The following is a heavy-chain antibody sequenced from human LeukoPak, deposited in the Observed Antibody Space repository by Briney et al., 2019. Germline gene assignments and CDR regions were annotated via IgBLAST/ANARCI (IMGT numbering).Heavy chain of an antibody. J-gene: IGHJ4*02. D-gene: IGHD6-19*01. V-gene: IGHV4-59*01. CDR2: IYYSGST. CDR1: GGSISSYY. CDR3: ARGPGGWYFY. Sequence: SETLSLTCTVSGGSISSYYWSWIRQPPGKGLDWIGYIYYSGSTNYNPSLKSRVTISVDTSKNQFSLKLSSVTAADTAVYYCARGPGGWYFYWGQGTLVTVSS.